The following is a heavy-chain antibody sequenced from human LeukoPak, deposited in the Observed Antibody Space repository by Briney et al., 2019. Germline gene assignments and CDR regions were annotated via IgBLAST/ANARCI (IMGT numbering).Heavy chain of an antibody. CDR2: INPSGGDT. CDR1: GYTFTSYY. Sequence: ASVKVSCKASGYTFTSYYLHWVRQAPGQGLEWMGVINPSGGDTTYAQKFQGRVTMSRDTSTNTVYMDLSSLRSEDSALYYCARDREVGATQRCLDYWGQGTLVTVSS. CDR3: ARDREVGATQRCLDY. J-gene: IGHJ4*02. V-gene: IGHV1-46*01. D-gene: IGHD1-26*01.